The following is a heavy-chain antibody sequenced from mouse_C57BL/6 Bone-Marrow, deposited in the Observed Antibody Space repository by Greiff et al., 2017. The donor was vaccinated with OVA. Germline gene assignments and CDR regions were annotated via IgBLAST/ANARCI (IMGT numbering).Heavy chain of an antibody. J-gene: IGHJ1*03. D-gene: IGHD1-1*01. V-gene: IGHV1-81*01. CDR3: AREPLPLITTVVATPYFDV. CDR1: GYTFTSYG. Sequence: QVQLKESGAELARPGASVQLSCKASGYTFTSYGLSWVKQRTGQGLEWIGEIYPRSGNTYSNEKFKGKATLTADKSSITAYMELRSLTSEDSAVYFCAREPLPLITTVVATPYFDVWGTGTTVTVSS. CDR2: IYPRSGNT.